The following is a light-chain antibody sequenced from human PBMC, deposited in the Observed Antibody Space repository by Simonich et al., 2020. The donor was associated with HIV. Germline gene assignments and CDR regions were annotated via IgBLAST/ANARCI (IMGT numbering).Light chain of an antibody. CDR2: AAS. V-gene: IGKV1-9*01. J-gene: IGKJ4*01. CDR3: QQANSFPLT. Sequence: IQLTQSPSFLSASVGDRVTITCRASQAIGSYLAWYQQKPGKAPKLLIYAASTLQSWVPLRFSGSGSGTEFTLTISSLQPEDFATYYCQQANSFPLTFGGGTKVEIK. CDR1: QAIGSY.